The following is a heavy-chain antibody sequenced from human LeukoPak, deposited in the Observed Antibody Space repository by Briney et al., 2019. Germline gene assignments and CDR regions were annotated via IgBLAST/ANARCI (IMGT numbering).Heavy chain of an antibody. CDR2: IGPNSDII. Sequence: PGGSLRLSCAASGFTFSTYAMTRVRQAPRKGLEWVSRIGPNSDIIHYADSVKGRFTISRDDSKNTLYLQMNSLRVDDTAIYYCAKGGWADNWGQGTLVTVSS. V-gene: IGHV3-23*01. CDR3: AKGGWADN. CDR1: GFTFSTYA. D-gene: IGHD1-26*01. J-gene: IGHJ4*02.